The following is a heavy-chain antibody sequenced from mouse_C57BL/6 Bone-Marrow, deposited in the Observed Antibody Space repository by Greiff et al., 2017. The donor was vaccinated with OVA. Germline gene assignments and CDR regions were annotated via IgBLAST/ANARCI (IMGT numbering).Heavy chain of an antibody. Sequence: VQLQQPGAELVRPGSSVKLSCKASGYTFTSYWMDWVKQRPGQGLEWIGNIYPSDSETHYNQKFKDKATLTVDKSSSTAYMQLSSLTSEDSAVYYCAREGGYDGFAYWGQGTLVTVSA. CDR3: AREGGYDGFAY. D-gene: IGHD2-2*01. V-gene: IGHV1-61*01. CDR2: IYPSDSET. J-gene: IGHJ3*01. CDR1: GYTFTSYW.